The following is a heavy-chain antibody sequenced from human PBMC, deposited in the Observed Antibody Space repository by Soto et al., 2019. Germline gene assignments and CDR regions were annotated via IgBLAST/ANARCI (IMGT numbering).Heavy chain of an antibody. CDR1: GFTFSSYA. Sequence: EVQLLESGGGLVQPGGSLRLSCAASGFTFSSYAMSWVRQAPGKGLEWVSAISGSGGSTYYADSVKGRFTISRDNSKNTLYLQMNSLRAEDTAVYYCAKVGRSYGYYYYGMDVWGQGTTVTVSS. J-gene: IGHJ6*02. D-gene: IGHD1-26*01. V-gene: IGHV3-23*01. CDR2: ISGSGGST. CDR3: AKVGRSYGYYYYGMDV.